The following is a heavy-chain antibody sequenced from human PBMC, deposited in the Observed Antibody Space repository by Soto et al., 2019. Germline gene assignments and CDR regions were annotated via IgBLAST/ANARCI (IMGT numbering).Heavy chain of an antibody. CDR3: ATVHSTSRSFDY. J-gene: IGHJ4*02. D-gene: IGHD6-6*01. V-gene: IGHV3-23*01. CDR1: GLNFSILA. CDR2: TGYSRLTT. Sequence: PGVSLRLSCAASGLNFSILAMSWVRRAPGKGLEWVSTTGYSRLTTYYADSVKGRFTVSRDNSKNTLDLQMSSLRAEDTAVYYCATVHSTSRSFDYWGQGTLVTVSS.